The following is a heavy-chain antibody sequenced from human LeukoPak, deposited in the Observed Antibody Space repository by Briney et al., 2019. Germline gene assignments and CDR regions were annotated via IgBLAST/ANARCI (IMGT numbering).Heavy chain of an antibody. CDR2: IWYDGSNK. J-gene: IGHJ4*02. CDR1: GFTFSNYA. V-gene: IGHV3-33*01. D-gene: IGHD4-17*01. CDR3: ARGVTTLDY. Sequence: GGSLRLSCAASGFTFSNYAVSWVRQAPGKGLEWVAVIWYDGSNKYYADSVKGRFTISRDNSKDTLYLQMNSLRAEDTAVYFCARGVTTLDYWGQGTLVTVSS.